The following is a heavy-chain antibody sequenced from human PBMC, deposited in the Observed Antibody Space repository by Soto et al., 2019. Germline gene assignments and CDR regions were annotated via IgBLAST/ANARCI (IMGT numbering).Heavy chain of an antibody. CDR2: IYYSGST. Sequence: PSETLSLTCTVSGGSISSYYWSWIRQPPGKGLEWIGYIYYSGSTNYNPSLKSRVTISVDTSKNQFSLKLSSVTAADTAVYYCARVGVTMVRGVISHWFDPWGQGTLVTVSS. V-gene: IGHV4-59*01. D-gene: IGHD3-10*01. CDR3: ARVGVTMVRGVISHWFDP. CDR1: GGSISSYY. J-gene: IGHJ5*02.